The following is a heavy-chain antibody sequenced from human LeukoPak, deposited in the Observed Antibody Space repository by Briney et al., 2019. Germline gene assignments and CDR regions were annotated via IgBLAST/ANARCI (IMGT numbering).Heavy chain of an antibody. CDR1: GFTFSSYS. D-gene: IGHD6-13*01. V-gene: IGHV3-21*01. CDR3: ARDRQQLVDY. J-gene: IGHJ4*02. CDR2: ISSSSSYI. Sequence: GGSLRLSCAASGFTFSSYSMNWVRQAPGKGLEWVSSISSSSSYIYYADSVKGRFTISRDNAKNSLYLQMNSLRADDTAVYYCARDRQQLVDYWGQGTRVTVSS.